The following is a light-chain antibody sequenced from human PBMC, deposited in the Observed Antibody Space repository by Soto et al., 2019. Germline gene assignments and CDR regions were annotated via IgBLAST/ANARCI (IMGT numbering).Light chain of an antibody. CDR3: NSYTGTSSPDV. CDR2: DVS. V-gene: IGLV2-14*03. J-gene: IGLJ1*01. CDR1: SSDVGTYNY. Sequence: QSALTQPASVSGSPGQSITISCTGTSSDVGTYNYVSWYQHHPGKAPKLIVYDVSNRPSGVSNRFSGSKSGNTASLTISGLQAEDEADYFCNSYTGTSSPDVFGTGTKVTVL.